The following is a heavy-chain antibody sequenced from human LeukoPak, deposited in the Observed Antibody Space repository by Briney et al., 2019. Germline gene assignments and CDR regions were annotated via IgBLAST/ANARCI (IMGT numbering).Heavy chain of an antibody. Sequence: PSETLSLTCGVSGGSFSGYFWTWIRQPPGKGLEWIGEINYSGITKYDPSLKSRVTISVDTSKNQCSLKLPSVTAADTAVYYCARVPYDYVWGNYRSEYFDYWGQGTLVTVSS. V-gene: IGHV4-34*01. D-gene: IGHD3-16*02. CDR2: INYSGIT. CDR3: ARVPYDYVWGNYRSEYFDY. CDR1: GGSFSGYF. J-gene: IGHJ4*02.